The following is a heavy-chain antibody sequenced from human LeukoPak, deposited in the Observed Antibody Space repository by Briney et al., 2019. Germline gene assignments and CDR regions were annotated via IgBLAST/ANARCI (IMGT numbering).Heavy chain of an antibody. J-gene: IGHJ5*02. CDR2: ISGSGGST. CDR3: AKDVDIVVLSTYGDNWFDP. CDR1: GFTFSSFA. D-gene: IGHD2-2*03. V-gene: IGHV3-23*01. Sequence: SGGSVTLFCAASGFTFSSFAMSWVRQAPGKGLEWVSSISGSGGSTYYADSMKSRFTISRDNSKNTLYMQMNSLRAEDTAVYYCAKDVDIVVLSTYGDNWFDPCGQGTLVTVSS.